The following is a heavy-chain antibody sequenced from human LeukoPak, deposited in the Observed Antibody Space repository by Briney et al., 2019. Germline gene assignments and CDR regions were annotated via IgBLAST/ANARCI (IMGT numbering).Heavy chain of an antibody. J-gene: IGHJ3*02. V-gene: IGHV3-66*01. CDR3: ARDLVTVTKGFDI. CDR2: IYNDGST. CDR1: GFTVSGNY. Sequence: PGGSLRLSCAASGFTVSGNYMSWVRQAPGKGLEWVSVIYNDGSTYYAASVKGRFTISRDNFMNTLFLEMNSLRAEDTAVYYCARDLVTVTKGFDIWGQGTMVSVSS. D-gene: IGHD4-17*01.